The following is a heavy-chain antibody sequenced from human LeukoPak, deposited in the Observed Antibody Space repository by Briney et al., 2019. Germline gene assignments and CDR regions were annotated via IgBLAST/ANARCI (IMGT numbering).Heavy chain of an antibody. CDR3: ARGSQVGRAAAAFDY. Sequence: SETLSLTCTVSGGSIISYYWSWIRQPPGKGLEWIGYIYYSGSTNYNPSLKSRVTILVDTSNNQFSLRLTSVTAAGTAVYYCARGSQVGRAAAAFDYWGQGALVTVSS. CDR1: GGSIISYY. CDR2: IYYSGST. J-gene: IGHJ4*02. V-gene: IGHV4-59*08. D-gene: IGHD6-13*01.